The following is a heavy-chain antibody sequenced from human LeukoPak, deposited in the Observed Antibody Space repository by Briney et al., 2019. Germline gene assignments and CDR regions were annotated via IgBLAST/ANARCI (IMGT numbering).Heavy chain of an antibody. V-gene: IGHV4-4*07. CDR3: AGLYYYGSGSSFGY. D-gene: IGHD3-10*01. Sequence: SETLSLTCTVSGGSISSYYWSWIRQPAGKGLEWIGRIYTSGSTNYSPSLKSRVTMSVDTSKNQFSLKLSSVTAADTAVYYCAGLYYYGSGSSFGYWGQGTLVTVSS. CDR1: GGSISSYY. CDR2: IYTSGST. J-gene: IGHJ4*02.